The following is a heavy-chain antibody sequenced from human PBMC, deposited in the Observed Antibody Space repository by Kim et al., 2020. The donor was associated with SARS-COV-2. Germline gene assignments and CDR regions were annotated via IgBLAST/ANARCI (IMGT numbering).Heavy chain of an antibody. D-gene: IGHD3-10*01. CDR3: ASTTMVRGVITPDY. CDR1: GGSISSYY. V-gene: IGHV4-59*08. J-gene: IGHJ4*01. CDR2: IYYSGST. Sequence: SETLSLTCTVSGGSISSYYWIWIRQPPGKVLEWIGYIYYSGSTNYNPSLKSRVTISVDTSKNQFSLKLSSVTAADTAVYYCASTTMVRGVITPDYWGHGTLVPVSS.